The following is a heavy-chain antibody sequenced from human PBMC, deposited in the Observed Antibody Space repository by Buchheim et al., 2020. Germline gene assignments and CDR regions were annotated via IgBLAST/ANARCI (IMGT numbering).Heavy chain of an antibody. CDR2: INHSGST. D-gene: IGHD6-13*01. CDR1: GGSFSNYY. CDR3: ARDQYSSSWYWFDP. J-gene: IGHJ5*02. V-gene: IGHV4-34*01. Sequence: QMQLHQWGAGLLKPSETLSLTCAVYGGSFSNYYWRWIRQPPGKGLEWIGEINHSGSTNYNPSLKSRVILSVDTSKNQFSLKLSSVTAADTAVYYCARDQYSSSWYWFDPWGQGTL.